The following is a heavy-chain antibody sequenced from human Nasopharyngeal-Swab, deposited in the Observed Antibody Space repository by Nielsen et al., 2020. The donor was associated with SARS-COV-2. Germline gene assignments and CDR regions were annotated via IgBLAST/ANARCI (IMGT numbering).Heavy chain of an antibody. CDR3: TRDPDYGDNEVLFDY. CDR1: GFTFGDYA. J-gene: IGHJ4*02. Sequence: GESLKISCTTSGFTFGDYAMSWVRQAPGKGLEWVAFIRSKAYGGTTEYAASVKGRFTISRDDSKTIAYLQMNSLKTEDTAVCYCTRDPDYGDNEVLFDYWGQGTLVTVSS. D-gene: IGHD4-17*01. CDR2: IRSKAYGGTT. V-gene: IGHV3-49*04.